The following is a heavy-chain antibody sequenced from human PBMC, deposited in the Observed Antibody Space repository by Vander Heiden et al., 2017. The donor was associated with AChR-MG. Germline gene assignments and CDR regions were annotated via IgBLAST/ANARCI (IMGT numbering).Heavy chain of an antibody. V-gene: IGHV3-23*01. CDR2: ITSGGGST. CDR1: GFTFSSYG. D-gene: IGHD3-22*01. Sequence: EVQLLESGGGLVQPGGSLRLSCAASGFTFSSYGMSWVRQAPGKGLEWVSGITSGGGSTYYAGSVKGRFTISRDNSKNTLNLQMNSLRAEDTAVYYCAAYDSSAYNAIDYWGQGTLVTVSS. J-gene: IGHJ4*02. CDR3: AAYDSSAYNAIDY.